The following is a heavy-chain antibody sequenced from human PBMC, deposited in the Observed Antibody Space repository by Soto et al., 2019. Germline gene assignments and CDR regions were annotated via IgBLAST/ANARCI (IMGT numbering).Heavy chain of an antibody. Sequence: PGGSLRLSCAASGFTFNSYAMSWVRQPPGKGLEWVSTISSGGGSAYYADSVKGRFTISRDNSKSTLYLQMSSLRAEDTAIYYCARALATSITYYDYWGQGALVTVSS. V-gene: IGHV3-23*01. CDR3: ARALATSITYYDY. CDR1: GFTFNSYA. D-gene: IGHD2-2*01. CDR2: ISSGGGSA. J-gene: IGHJ4*02.